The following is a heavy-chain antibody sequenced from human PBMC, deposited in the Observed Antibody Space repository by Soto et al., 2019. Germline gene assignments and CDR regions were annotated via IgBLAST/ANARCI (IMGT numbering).Heavy chain of an antibody. V-gene: IGHV1-2*02. J-gene: IGHJ3*02. Sequence: QLHLVQSGAVVKKPGASVTVSCSASGYPVTAYYMHWVRQAPGRGLEWMGGINPATGAAKYTQTFRGRVTMTRDTSTRTVFMELSGLTSAVTAVFYCAKGGGVGVAGSAAFDMWGQGTLVTVSS. CDR1: GYPVTAYY. CDR3: AKGGGVGVAGSAAFDM. D-gene: IGHD3-3*01. CDR2: INPATGAA.